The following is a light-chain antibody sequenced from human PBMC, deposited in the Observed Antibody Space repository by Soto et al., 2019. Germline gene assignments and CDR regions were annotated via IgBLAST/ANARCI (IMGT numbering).Light chain of an antibody. CDR3: GTWDSSLSADV. CDR2: DNN. J-gene: IGLJ1*01. V-gene: IGLV1-51*01. CDR1: SSNIGNNY. Sequence: QSVLTQPPSVSVAPGQTVTISCSGSSSNIGNNYVSWYQQLPGTAPKLLIYDNNKRPSGIPDRFSGSKSGTSATLGITGLQTGDEADYYCGTWDSSLSADVFGTGTKVTVL.